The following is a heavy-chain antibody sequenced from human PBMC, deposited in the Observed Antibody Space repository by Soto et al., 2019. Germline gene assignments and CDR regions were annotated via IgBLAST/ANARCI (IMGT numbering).Heavy chain of an antibody. Sequence: QVQLVRSGAEVKKPGASVKVSCKASGYTFTSYGISWVRQAPGQGLEWMGWISAYNGNTNYAQKLQGRVTMTTDTSKSTAYMELRSLRSDDTAVYYCARDEIAAANYYYYYGMDVWGQGTTVTVSS. V-gene: IGHV1-18*01. CDR2: ISAYNGNT. D-gene: IGHD6-6*01. J-gene: IGHJ6*02. CDR3: ARDEIAAANYYYYYGMDV. CDR1: GYTFTSYG.